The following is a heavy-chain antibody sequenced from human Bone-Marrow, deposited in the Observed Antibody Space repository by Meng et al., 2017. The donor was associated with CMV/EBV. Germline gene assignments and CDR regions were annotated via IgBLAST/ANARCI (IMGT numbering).Heavy chain of an antibody. J-gene: IGHJ4*02. CDR3: ASVAAARDY. V-gene: IGHV3-48*04. CDR1: GFTFSSYS. CDR2: ISSSSSTI. Sequence: GGSLRLSCAASGFTFSSYSMNWVRQAPGKGLEWVSYISSSSSTIYYADSVKGRFTISRDNAKNSLYLQMNSLRAEDTAVYYCASVAAARDYWGQGPLVTVSS. D-gene: IGHD6-13*01.